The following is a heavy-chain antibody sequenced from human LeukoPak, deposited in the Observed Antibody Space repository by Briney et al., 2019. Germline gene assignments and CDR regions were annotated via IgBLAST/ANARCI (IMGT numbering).Heavy chain of an antibody. CDR1: GGSISSSSYY. Sequence: SETLSLTCTVSGGSISSSSYYWGWIRQPPGRGLEWIGSIYYSGSTYYNPSLKSRVTISVDTSKNQFSLKLSSVTAADTAVYYCARGSDFWSGYYYFDYWGQGTLVTVSS. J-gene: IGHJ4*02. V-gene: IGHV4-39*01. CDR2: IYYSGST. D-gene: IGHD3-3*01. CDR3: ARGSDFWSGYYYFDY.